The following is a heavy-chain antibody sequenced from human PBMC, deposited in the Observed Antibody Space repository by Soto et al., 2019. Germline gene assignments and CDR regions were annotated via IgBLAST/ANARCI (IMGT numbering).Heavy chain of an antibody. CDR2: ISYDGSNK. D-gene: IGHD3-10*01. Sequence: VQLVESGGGVVQPGRSLRLSCAASGFTFSSYGMHWVRQAPGKGLEWVAVISYDGSNKYYADSVKGRFTISRDNSKNTLYLQMNSLRAEDTAVYYCAKATALLWFGELLDPVDYWGQGTLVTVSS. CDR3: AKATALLWFGELLDPVDY. CDR1: GFTFSSYG. V-gene: IGHV3-30*18. J-gene: IGHJ4*02.